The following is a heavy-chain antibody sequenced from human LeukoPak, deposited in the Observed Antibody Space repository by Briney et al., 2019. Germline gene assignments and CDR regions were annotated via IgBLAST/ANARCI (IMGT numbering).Heavy chain of an antibody. CDR3: ARQAFGYSYGPFDY. CDR2: IYYSGST. D-gene: IGHD5-18*01. J-gene: IGHJ4*02. CDR1: GGSISSSNYY. Sequence: SETLSLTCTVSGGSISSSNYYWGWIRQPPGKGLEWIGSIYYSGSTYYNPSLKSRVTISVDTSKNQFSLKLSSVTAADTAVYYCARQAFGYSYGPFDYWGQGTLVTVSS. V-gene: IGHV4-39*01.